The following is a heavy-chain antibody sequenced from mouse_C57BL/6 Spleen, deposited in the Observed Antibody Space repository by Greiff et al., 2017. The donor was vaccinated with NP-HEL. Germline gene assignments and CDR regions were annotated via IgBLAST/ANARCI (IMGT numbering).Heavy chain of an antibody. CDR1: GYTFTSYT. J-gene: IGHJ3*01. Sequence: VKLQESGAELARPGASVKMSCKASGYTFTSYTMHWVKQRPGQGLEWIGYINPSSGYTKYNQKFKDKATLTADKSSSTAYMQLSSLTSEDSAVYYCAGVYGSSQFAYWGQGTLVTVSA. D-gene: IGHD1-1*01. CDR3: AGVYGSSQFAY. V-gene: IGHV1-4*01. CDR2: INPSSGYT.